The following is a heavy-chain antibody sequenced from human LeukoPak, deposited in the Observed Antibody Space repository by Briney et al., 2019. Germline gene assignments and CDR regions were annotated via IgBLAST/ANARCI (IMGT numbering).Heavy chain of an antibody. J-gene: IGHJ4*02. D-gene: IGHD3-10*01. Sequence: PSETLSLTCAVYGGSFSGYYWSWIRQPPGKGLEWIGYIYYSGSTNYNPSLKSRVTISVDTSKNQFSLKLSSVTAADTAVYYCARAMVRGLSDYWGQGTLVTVSS. V-gene: IGHV4-59*01. CDR2: IYYSGST. CDR3: ARAMVRGLSDY. CDR1: GGSFSGYY.